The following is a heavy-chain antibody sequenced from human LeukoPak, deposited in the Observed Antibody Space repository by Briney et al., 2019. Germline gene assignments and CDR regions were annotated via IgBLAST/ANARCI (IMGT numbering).Heavy chain of an antibody. CDR2: ISGSGGST. V-gene: IGHV3-23*01. J-gene: IGHJ4*02. CDR3: AKEWKDSSGYYYYFDY. D-gene: IGHD3-22*01. CDR1: GFTFSSYA. Sequence: GGSLRLSCAASGFTFSSYAMSWVRQAPGEGLEWVSAISGSGGSTYYADSVKGRFTISRDNSKNTLYLQMNSLRAEDTAVYYCAKEWKDSSGYYYYFDYWGQGTLVTVSS.